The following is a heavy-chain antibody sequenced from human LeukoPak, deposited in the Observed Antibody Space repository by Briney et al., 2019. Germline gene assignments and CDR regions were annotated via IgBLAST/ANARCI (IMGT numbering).Heavy chain of an antibody. D-gene: IGHD1-26*01. CDR3: ARRGPLLRSYFDY. CDR1: GGSFSGYY. CDR2: INHSGST. J-gene: IGHJ4*02. Sequence: SETLSLTCAVYGGSFSGYYWSWIRQPPGKGLEWIGEINHSGSTNYNPSLKSRVTISVDTSKNQFSLKLSSVTAADMAVYYCARRGPLLRSYFDYWGQGTLVTVSS. V-gene: IGHV4-34*01.